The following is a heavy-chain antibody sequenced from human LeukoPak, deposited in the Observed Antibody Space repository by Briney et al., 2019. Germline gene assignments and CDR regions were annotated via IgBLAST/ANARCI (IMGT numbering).Heavy chain of an antibody. CDR1: GFTFDDYA. D-gene: IGHD6-13*01. CDR3: AKDIFTGIAAAGAIDY. Sequence: GGPLRLSCAASGFTFDDYAMHWVRQAPGKGLEWVSGISWNSGSIGYADSVKGRFTISRDNAKNSLYLQMNSLRAEDTALYYCAKDIFTGIAAAGAIDYWGQGILVTVSS. CDR2: ISWNSGSI. V-gene: IGHV3-9*01. J-gene: IGHJ4*02.